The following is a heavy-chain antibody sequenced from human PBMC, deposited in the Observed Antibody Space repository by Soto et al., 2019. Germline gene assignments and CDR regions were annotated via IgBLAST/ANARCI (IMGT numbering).Heavy chain of an antibody. V-gene: IGHV3-23*01. CDR3: APGGEGTTWGPVDY. CDR2: IRGSGYST. Sequence: EVQLLESGGGLVHPGGSLRLSCAASGFSFSSHAMSWVRQAPGKGLEWVSAIRGSGYSTFYADSVKGRCTISRYKYKNTLYLQMNSLRVEDTAVYYCAPGGEGTTWGPVDYLGLGILVTVSS. CDR1: GFSFSSHA. D-gene: IGHD7-27*01. J-gene: IGHJ4*02.